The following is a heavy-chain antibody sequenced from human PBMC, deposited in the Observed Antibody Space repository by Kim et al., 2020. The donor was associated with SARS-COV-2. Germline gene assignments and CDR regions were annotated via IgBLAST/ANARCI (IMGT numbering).Heavy chain of an antibody. J-gene: IGHJ4*02. V-gene: IGHV4-59*13. CDR2: IYYSGST. D-gene: IGHD6-13*01. CDR1: GGSISSYY. Sequence: SETLSLTCTVSGGSISSYYWSWIRQPPGKGLEWIGYIYYSGSTNYNPSLKSRVTISVDTSKNQFSLKLSSVTAADTAVYYCARDSSSWSSFDYWGQGTLV. CDR3: ARDSSSWSSFDY.